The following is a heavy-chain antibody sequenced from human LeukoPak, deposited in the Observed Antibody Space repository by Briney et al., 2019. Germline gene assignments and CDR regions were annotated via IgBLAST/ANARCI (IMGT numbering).Heavy chain of an antibody. CDR3: ARDRGKDYFDN. CDR2: IRNDGSDT. CDR1: GLTFTSHG. Sequence: PGGSLRLSCATSGLTFTSHGFHWVRQAAGKGLEWVAFIRNDGSDTYHANSVKGRFSIPRDNSKNTVYLHMNSLRAEDTAVYYCARDRGKDYFDNWGQGTQVTVSS. V-gene: IGHV3-30*02. J-gene: IGHJ4*02. D-gene: IGHD4-23*01.